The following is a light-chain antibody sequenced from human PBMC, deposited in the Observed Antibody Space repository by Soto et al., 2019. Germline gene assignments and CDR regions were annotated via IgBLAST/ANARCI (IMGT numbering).Light chain of an antibody. Sequence: DIVLTQSPGTLSLSPGERATLSCRASQSVSSSYLAWYQQKPGPPPMLLIYGASSRATGIPDRFSGSGSGTEFTLTISRLEPEDFAMYYCQQYGSSPRTFGQGTKVEIK. V-gene: IGKV3-20*01. J-gene: IGKJ1*01. CDR1: QSVSSSY. CDR2: GAS. CDR3: QQYGSSPRT.